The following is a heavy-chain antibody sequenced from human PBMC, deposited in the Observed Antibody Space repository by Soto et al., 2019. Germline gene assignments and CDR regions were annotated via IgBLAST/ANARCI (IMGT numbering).Heavy chain of an antibody. V-gene: IGHV4-61*01. CDR3: ARGRADSAGQSLSRGMDV. D-gene: IGHD1-26*01. J-gene: IGHJ6*02. CDR1: GEAVGSGQSY. CDR2: TFVTGAT. Sequence: QVQLQESGPGLVKPSETLSLICFVSGEAVGSGQSYWNWIRQAPGKGLEWIGHTFVTGATQYSASLNRRITMAADTSQSQISLHRTAVNAAESAMYFCARGRADSAGQSLSRGMDVWGQGTTVTVAS.